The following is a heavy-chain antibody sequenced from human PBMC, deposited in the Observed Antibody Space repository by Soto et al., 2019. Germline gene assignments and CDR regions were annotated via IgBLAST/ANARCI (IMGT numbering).Heavy chain of an antibody. CDR1: GGTFSSDS. V-gene: IGHV1-69*01. CDR3: ARDGGRHSGGIDY. J-gene: IGHJ4*02. CDR2: IIPIFGTA. D-gene: IGHD1-26*01. Sequence: QVQLVQSGAEVKKPGSSVKVSCKASGGTFSSDSINWVRQAPVQGLEWMGEIIPIFGTANYAQKFQGRVTITADESTSTAYMELSSLRSEDTAVYYCARDGGRHSGGIDYWGQGTLVTVSS.